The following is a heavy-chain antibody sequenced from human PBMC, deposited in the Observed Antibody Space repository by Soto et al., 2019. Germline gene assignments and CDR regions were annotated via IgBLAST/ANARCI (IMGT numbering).Heavy chain of an antibody. CDR3: TTYYGDYNFDH. J-gene: IGHJ5*02. Sequence: QVQLVQSGAEVKKPGASVKVYCKVSGYTLNEVAMHWVRQAPGKGLEWLGGFDPDEAETIYAQHFQGRVTMTEDTTTDTVYMELSSLRSEDTALYFCTTYYGDYNFDHWGQGILVTVSS. D-gene: IGHD4-17*01. V-gene: IGHV1-24*01. CDR1: GYTLNEVA. CDR2: FDPDEAET.